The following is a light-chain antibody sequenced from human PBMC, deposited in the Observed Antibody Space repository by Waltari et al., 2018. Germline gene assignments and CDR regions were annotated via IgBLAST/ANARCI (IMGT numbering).Light chain of an antibody. CDR3: SSYTSSSTLV. J-gene: IGLJ2*01. Sequence: QSALTQPASVSGSPGQSLTISCTGTSSDVGGYNYVSWYQQHPGKAPKLMIYEVSNRPAGVSNRFSGSKSGNTASLTISVLQAEDEADYYCSSYTSSSTLVFGGGTKLTVL. CDR2: EVS. CDR1: SSDVGGYNY. V-gene: IGLV2-14*01.